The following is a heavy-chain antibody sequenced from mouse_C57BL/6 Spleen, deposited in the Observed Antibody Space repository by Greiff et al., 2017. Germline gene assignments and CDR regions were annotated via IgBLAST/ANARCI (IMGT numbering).Heavy chain of an antibody. J-gene: IGHJ2*01. V-gene: IGHV1-47*01. CDR2: FHPYNDDT. CDR3: VIYYDYDGDYFDY. Sequence: VKLMESGAELVKPGASVKMSCKASGYTFTTYPIEWMKQNHGKSLEWIGNFHPYNDDTKYNEKFKGKATLTVEKSSSTVYLELSRLTSDDSAVYYCVIYYDYDGDYFDYWGQGTTLTVSS. CDR1: GYTFTTYP. D-gene: IGHD2-4*01.